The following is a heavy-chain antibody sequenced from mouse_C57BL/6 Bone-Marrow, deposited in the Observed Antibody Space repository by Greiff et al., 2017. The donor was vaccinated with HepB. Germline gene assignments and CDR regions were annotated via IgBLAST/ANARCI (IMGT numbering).Heavy chain of an antibody. D-gene: IGHD6-2*01. Sequence: VQLQQSGAELVGPGASVKLSCTASGFNIKDYYMHWVKQRPEQGLEWIGRIDPEDGDTEYAPKFQGKATMTADTSSNTAYLQLSSLTSEDTAVYYCTVSALRRFAYWGQGTLVTVSA. J-gene: IGHJ3*01. V-gene: IGHV14-1*01. CDR1: GFNIKDYY. CDR3: TVSALRRFAY. CDR2: IDPEDGDT.